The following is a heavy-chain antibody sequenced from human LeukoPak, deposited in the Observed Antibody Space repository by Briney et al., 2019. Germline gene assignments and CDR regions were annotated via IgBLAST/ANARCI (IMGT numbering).Heavy chain of an antibody. CDR3: ARVGVGGPRRALDV. D-gene: IGHD3-3*01. CDR1: GGSISSSNW. V-gene: IGHV4-4*02. Sequence: SETLSLTCAVSGGSISSSNWWSWVRQPPGKGLEWIGEIYHSGSTNYNPSLQSRVTTSLDTSKNQVSLELSSVTAADTAVYYCARVGVGGPRRALDVWGQGTMVTVSS. CDR2: IYHSGST. J-gene: IGHJ3*01.